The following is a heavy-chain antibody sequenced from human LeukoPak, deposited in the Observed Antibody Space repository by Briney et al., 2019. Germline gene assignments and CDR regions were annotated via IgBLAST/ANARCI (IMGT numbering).Heavy chain of an antibody. Sequence: ASVKVSCKASGYTFTAHYIHWVRQAPGQGLEWMGWISGNNDNPNYGQKFQGRFTVTTDSSTSTAYMELRNLRFDDTAVYYCARDGTSTDDYWGQGTLVTVSS. D-gene: IGHD2-2*01. CDR3: ARDGTSTDDY. V-gene: IGHV1-18*04. CDR1: GYTFTAHY. J-gene: IGHJ4*02. CDR2: ISGNNDNP.